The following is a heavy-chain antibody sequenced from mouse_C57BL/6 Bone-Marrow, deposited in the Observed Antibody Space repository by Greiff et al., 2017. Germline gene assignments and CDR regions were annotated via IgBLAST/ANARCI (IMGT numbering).Heavy chain of an antibody. J-gene: IGHJ4*01. CDR3: ARIYYGKGYAMDY. CDR1: GYTFTNYW. V-gene: IGHV1-63*01. Sequence: VQLQQSGAELVRPGTSVTMSCKASGYTFTNYWIGWAKQRPGHGLAWIGDIYPGGGYTNYNEKFKGKATLTADKSSSTAYMQFSSLTSEDSSIYYCARIYYGKGYAMDYWGQGTSVTVSS. CDR2: IYPGGGYT. D-gene: IGHD2-1*01.